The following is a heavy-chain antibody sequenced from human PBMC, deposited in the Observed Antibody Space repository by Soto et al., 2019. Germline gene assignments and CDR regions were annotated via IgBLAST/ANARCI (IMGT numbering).Heavy chain of an antibody. J-gene: IGHJ4*02. CDR2: INWKSDI. Sequence: GGSLRLSCAVSGFTFDDNAMHWVRQAPEKGLEWVSGINWKSDIGYADSMKGRFTISRDNAENSLYLQMNSLRAEDTALYYCAISQDRGGRTTFIYWGQGTQVTVSS. CDR3: AISQDRGGRTTFIY. V-gene: IGHV3-9*01. D-gene: IGHD3-16*01. CDR1: GFTFDDNA.